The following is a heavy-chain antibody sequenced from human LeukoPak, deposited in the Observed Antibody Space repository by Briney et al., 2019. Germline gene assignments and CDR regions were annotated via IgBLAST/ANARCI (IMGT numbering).Heavy chain of an antibody. CDR1: GFTFSSYE. CDR3: AKETVTYDAFDI. V-gene: IGHV3-21*01. D-gene: IGHD4-17*01. J-gene: IGHJ3*02. Sequence: GGSLRLSCAASGFTFSSYEMNWVRQAPGKGLEWVSSISSSSSYIYYADSVKGRFTISRDNAKNSLYLQMNSLRAEDTAVYYCAKETVTYDAFDIWGQGTMVTVSS. CDR2: ISSSSSYI.